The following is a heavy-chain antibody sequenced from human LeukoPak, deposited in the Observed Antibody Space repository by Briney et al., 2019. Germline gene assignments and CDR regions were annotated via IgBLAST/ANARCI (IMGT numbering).Heavy chain of an antibody. CDR1: GFTFSSYA. J-gene: IGHJ5*02. CDR3: AKDVSVGYCSGGSCPNWFDP. Sequence: GGSLRLSCAASGFTFSSYAMSWVRQAPGKGLEWASAISGSGGSTYYADSVKGRFTISRDNSKNTLYLQMNSLRAEDTAVYYCAKDVSVGYCSGGSCPNWFDPWGQGTLVTVSS. CDR2: ISGSGGST. V-gene: IGHV3-23*01. D-gene: IGHD2-15*01.